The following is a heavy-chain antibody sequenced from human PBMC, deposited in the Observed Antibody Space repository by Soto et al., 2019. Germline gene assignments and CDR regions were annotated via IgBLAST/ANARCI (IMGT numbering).Heavy chain of an antibody. CDR1: GFTFSSYG. D-gene: IGHD7-27*01. CDR3: ARECLGISAFDI. Sequence: GGSLRLSCAASGFTFSSYGMHWVRQAPGKGLEWVAVIWYDGSNKYYADSVKGRFTISRDNSKNTLYLQMNSLRAEDAAVYYCARECLGISAFDIWGQGTMVTVSS. V-gene: IGHV3-33*08. J-gene: IGHJ3*02. CDR2: IWYDGSNK.